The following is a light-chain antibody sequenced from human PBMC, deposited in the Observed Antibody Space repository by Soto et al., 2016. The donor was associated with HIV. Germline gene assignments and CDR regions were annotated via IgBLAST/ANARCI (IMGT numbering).Light chain of an antibody. CDR3: QVWDSSSDHWV. CDR2: DDS. Sequence: SYELTQPPSVSVAPGKTARITCGGDSIGGKSVNWYQQRPGQAPVLVVYDDSDRPSGIPERFSGSNSANTATLTISKVEAGDEADYYCQVWDSSSDHWVFGGGTKLTVL. V-gene: IGLV3-21*03. CDR1: SIGGKS. J-gene: IGLJ3*02.